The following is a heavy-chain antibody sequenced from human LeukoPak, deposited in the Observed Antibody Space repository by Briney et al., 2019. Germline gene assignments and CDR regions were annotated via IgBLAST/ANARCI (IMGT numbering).Heavy chain of an antibody. CDR1: GFTSSNYA. V-gene: IGHV3-23*01. CDR2: ISESGDTT. Sequence: PGGSLRLTCAGSGFTSSNYAMNWVRQAPGKGLEWVSSISESGDTTDYADSVKGRFTISRDNSKNTLYLQMNSLRAEDTAVYYCAKDHLDYYDSSGYFLLFDYWGQGTLVTVSS. J-gene: IGHJ4*02. D-gene: IGHD3-22*01. CDR3: AKDHLDYYDSSGYFLLFDY.